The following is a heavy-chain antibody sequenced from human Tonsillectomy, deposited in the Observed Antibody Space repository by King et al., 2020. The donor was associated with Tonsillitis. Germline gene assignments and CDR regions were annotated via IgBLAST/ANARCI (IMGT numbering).Heavy chain of an antibody. CDR3: ARVTPSMTPVTTRDWYFDL. CDR2: IDWDDDK. CDR1: GFSLSTSGMC. Sequence: TLKESGPALVKPTQTLTLTCTFSGFSLSTSGMCVSWIRQPPGRALEWLALIDWDDDKYYSTSLRTRLTISKDTSKNQLVLTMTNIDPVATATYYCARVTPSMTPVTTRDWYFDLWGRGTLVTVSS. D-gene: IGHD4-17*01. J-gene: IGHJ2*01. V-gene: IGHV2-70*01.